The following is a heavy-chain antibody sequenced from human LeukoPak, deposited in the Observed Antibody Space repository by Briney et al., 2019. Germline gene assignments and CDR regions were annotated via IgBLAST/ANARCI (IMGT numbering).Heavy chain of an antibody. CDR3: AREDIVATIVSYYYYYYGVDV. CDR2: ISGSGGST. V-gene: IGHV3-23*01. D-gene: IGHD5-12*01. Sequence: GGSLRLSCAASGFTFSSYAMSWVRQAPGKGLEWVSAISGSGGSTYYADSVKGRFTISRDNSKNTLYLQMNSLRAEDTAVYYCAREDIVATIVSYYYYYYGVDVWGQGTTVTVSS. CDR1: GFTFSSYA. J-gene: IGHJ6*02.